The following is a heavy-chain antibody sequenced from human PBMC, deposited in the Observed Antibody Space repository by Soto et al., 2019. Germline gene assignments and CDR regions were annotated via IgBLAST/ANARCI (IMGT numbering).Heavy chain of an antibody. Sequence: SETLSLTCTVTGDSISSRTYYWGWIRQPPGKGLEWIGSIYYSGSTYNNPSLRSRVSMSIDTSKDQFSLKLRSVTAADTAVYFCARIKSGYSYGSIIDFWGKGTLVTVSS. V-gene: IGHV4-39*07. D-gene: IGHD5-18*01. CDR3: ARIKSGYSYGSIIDF. CDR1: GDSISSRTYY. J-gene: IGHJ4*02. CDR2: IYYSGST.